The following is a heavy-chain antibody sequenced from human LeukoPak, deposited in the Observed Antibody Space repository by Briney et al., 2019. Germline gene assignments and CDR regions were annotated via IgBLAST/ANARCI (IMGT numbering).Heavy chain of an antibody. CDR2: VSGGGGVI. CDR3: AKEPRVATIEIFDY. D-gene: IGHD5-12*01. CDR1: GFTFSSYA. V-gene: IGHV3-23*01. Sequence: PGGSLRLSCAASGFTFSSYAMSWVRQAPGKGLEWVSFVSGGGGVIYYADSVKGRFTISRDNSKNTVYLQMNSLRVEDTAVYYCAKEPRVATIEIFDYWGQGTLVTVSS. J-gene: IGHJ4*02.